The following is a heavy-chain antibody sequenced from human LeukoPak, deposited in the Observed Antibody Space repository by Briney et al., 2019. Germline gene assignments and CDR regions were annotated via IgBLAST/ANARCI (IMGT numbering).Heavy chain of an antibody. CDR3: ARVDCSGGSCYDYYGMDV. CDR2: INPSCGST. CDR1: GYTFTSYY. Sequence: ASVKVSCKASGYTFTSYYMHGVRQAPGQGREWMGIINPSCGSTSYAQKFQGRVTMHRDTSTSAVNMALSSLRSRDAAGYECARVDCSGGSCYDYYGMDVWGQGTTVTVSS. J-gene: IGHJ6*02. V-gene: IGHV1-46*01. D-gene: IGHD2-15*01.